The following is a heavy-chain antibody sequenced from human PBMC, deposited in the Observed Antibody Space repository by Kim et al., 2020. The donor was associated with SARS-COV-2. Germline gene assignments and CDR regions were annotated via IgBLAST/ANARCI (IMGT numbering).Heavy chain of an antibody. J-gene: IGHJ4*01. CDR1: GFTFSSYE. CDR2: ILGSGTTT. V-gene: IGHV3-48*03. CDR3: ARGRKYSPLDY. Sequence: GGSLRLSCAASGFTFSSYEMNWVRQAPGKGLEWVSYILGSGTTTYYADSVRGRFTISRDNDKNSLYLQMNSLRAEDTAVYYCARGRKYSPLDYGGHGTV. D-gene: IGHD5-18*01.